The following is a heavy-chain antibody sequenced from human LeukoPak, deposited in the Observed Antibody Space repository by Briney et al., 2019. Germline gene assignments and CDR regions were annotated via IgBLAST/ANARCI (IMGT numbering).Heavy chain of an antibody. Sequence: NPSETLSLTCAVYGGSFSGYYWSWIRQPPGKGLEWIGEINHSGSTNYNPSLKSRVTISVDTSKNQFSLKLSSVTAADTAVYYCARGVATIYYYYYYYMDVWGKGTTVTVSS. V-gene: IGHV4-34*01. CDR3: ARGVATIYYYYYYYMDV. CDR1: GGSFSGYY. J-gene: IGHJ6*03. CDR2: INHSGST. D-gene: IGHD5-12*01.